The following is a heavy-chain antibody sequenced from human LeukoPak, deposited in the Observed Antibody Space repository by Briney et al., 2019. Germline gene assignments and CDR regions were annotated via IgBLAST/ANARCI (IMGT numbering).Heavy chain of an antibody. CDR1: GFTFSKAW. V-gene: IGHV3-15*01. J-gene: IGHJ3*02. D-gene: IGHD2/OR15-2a*01. CDR3: ARPRAPVTRISSFDM. CDR2: IKSETDGGTT. Sequence: GSLRLSCAASGFTFSKAWMSWVRQVPGKGLEWVGRIKSETDGGTTDYAAPVKGRFTISRDNSKNTLYLQMSSLRGDDTAVYYCARPRAPVTRISSFDMWGQGTMVTVSS.